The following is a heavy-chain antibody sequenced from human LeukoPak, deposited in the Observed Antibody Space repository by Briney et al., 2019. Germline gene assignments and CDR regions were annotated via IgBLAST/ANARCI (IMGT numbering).Heavy chain of an antibody. CDR1: GVSISSSSYY. CDR2: IFYSGST. V-gene: IGHV4-39*07. CDR3: ARGLNDSWTGENY. D-gene: IGHD3-3*01. J-gene: IGHJ4*02. Sequence: PSETLSLTCTVSGVSISSSSYYWGWSRQPPGKGLEWIGSIFYSGSTYYNPSLKSRVPISVDTSKNQFSLKMSSVTAADTAVYYCARGLNDSWTGENYWGQGTLVTVSS.